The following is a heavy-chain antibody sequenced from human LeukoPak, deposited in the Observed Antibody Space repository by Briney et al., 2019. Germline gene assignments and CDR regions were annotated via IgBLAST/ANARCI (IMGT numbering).Heavy chain of an antibody. J-gene: IGHJ3*02. CDR3: AKDLSLLWFGEIESGAFDN. Sequence: PGGSLRLSCAASGFTFSSYAMSWVRQAPGKGLEWVSAISGSGGSTYYADSVKGRFTVSRDNSKNTLYLQMNSLRAEDTAVYYCAKDLSLLWFGEIESGAFDNWGQGTMVTVSS. CDR2: ISGSGGST. CDR1: GFTFSSYA. D-gene: IGHD3-10*01. V-gene: IGHV3-23*01.